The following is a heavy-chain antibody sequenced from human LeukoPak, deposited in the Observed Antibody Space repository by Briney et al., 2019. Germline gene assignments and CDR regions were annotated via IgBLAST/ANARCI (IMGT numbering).Heavy chain of an antibody. Sequence: GGSLRLSCAASGFTFRSFALNWVRQAPGKGLEWVSTISGDGGATHYADSVKGRFTISRANSKSTLFLQMNSLRAEDTAVYYCANSGSRDWDYFEFWGQGTLVTASS. CDR3: ANSGSRDWDYFEF. D-gene: IGHD6-19*01. CDR1: GFTFRSFA. CDR2: ISGDGGAT. J-gene: IGHJ4*02. V-gene: IGHV3-23*01.